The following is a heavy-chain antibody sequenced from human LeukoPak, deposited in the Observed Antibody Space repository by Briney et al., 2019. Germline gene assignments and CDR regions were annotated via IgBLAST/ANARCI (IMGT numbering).Heavy chain of an antibody. J-gene: IGHJ3*02. Sequence: PSETLSLTCTVSGGSISSYYWSWIRQPPGKGLEWIGRIYTSGSTNYNPSLKSRVTMSVDTSKNQFSLKLSSVTAADTAVYYCARVRAGATTPDAFDIWGQGTMVTVSS. CDR3: ARVRAGATTPDAFDI. CDR1: GGSISSYY. D-gene: IGHD1-26*01. V-gene: IGHV4-4*07. CDR2: IYTSGST.